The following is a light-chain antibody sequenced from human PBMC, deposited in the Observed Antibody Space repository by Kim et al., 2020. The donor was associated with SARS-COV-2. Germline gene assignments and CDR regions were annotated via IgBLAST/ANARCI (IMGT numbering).Light chain of an antibody. CDR1: SSDVGGYNF. CDR2: DVS. CDR3: TSYTSAGTLYV. V-gene: IGLV2-14*03. J-gene: IGLJ1*01. Sequence: QSALTQPASVSGSPGQSITISCTGTSSDVGGYNFVSWYQQHPGKAPKLIIYDVSSRPSRVSNRFSGSKSGNTASLTISGLQAEDEADYYCTSYTSAGTLYVFGSGTKVTVL.